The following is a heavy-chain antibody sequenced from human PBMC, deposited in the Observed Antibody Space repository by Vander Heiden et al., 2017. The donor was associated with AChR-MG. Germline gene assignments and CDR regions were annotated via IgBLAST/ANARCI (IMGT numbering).Heavy chain of an antibody. D-gene: IGHD3-16*02. Sequence: HVQLVQSGAEVKKPGASVKVSCQASGHTHTGYHMHRVRQAPGQGIGWMGRINPNSGGTNYAQKFQGRVTMTRNTSISTAYMELSRLRSDDTAVYYCARVMITFGGVIARDQNYYYYYMDVWGKGTTVTVSS. CDR3: ARVMITFGGVIARDQNYYYYYMDV. CDR2: INPNSGGT. CDR1: GHTHTGYH. J-gene: IGHJ6*03. V-gene: IGHV1-2*06.